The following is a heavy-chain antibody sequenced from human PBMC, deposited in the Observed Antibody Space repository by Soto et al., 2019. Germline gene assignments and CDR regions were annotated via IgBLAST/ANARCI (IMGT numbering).Heavy chain of an antibody. CDR3: ARDRSAGNYFYYGMDV. CDR2: IWYDGSKK. CDR1: GITFNRNG. D-gene: IGHD1-1*01. J-gene: IGHJ6*02. Sequence: QVQLVESGGGVVQPGRSLRLSCAASGITFNRNGMHWVRQAPGKGLEWVAVIWYDGSKKYYSDSVKGRFTISRDNSKNTLYLQMDSVRDEDTAVYYCARDRSAGNYFYYGMDVWGQGTTVTVSS. V-gene: IGHV3-33*01.